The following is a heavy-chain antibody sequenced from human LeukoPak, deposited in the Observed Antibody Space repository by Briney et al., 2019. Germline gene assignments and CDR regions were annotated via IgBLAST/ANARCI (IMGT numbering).Heavy chain of an antibody. Sequence: GGSLRLSCAASGFTFSSYAMHWVRQAPGKGLEWVAVISYDGSNKYYADSVKGRFTISRDNSKNTLYLQMNSLRAEDTAVYYCARDSRRGSGSYYYDYWGQGTLVTVSS. V-gene: IGHV3-30-3*01. CDR1: GFTFSSYA. CDR2: ISYDGSNK. D-gene: IGHD1-26*01. J-gene: IGHJ4*02. CDR3: ARDSRRGSGSYYYDY.